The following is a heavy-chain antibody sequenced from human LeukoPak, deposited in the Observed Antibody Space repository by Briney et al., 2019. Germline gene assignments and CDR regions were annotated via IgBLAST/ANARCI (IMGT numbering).Heavy chain of an antibody. CDR1: GYTSTGYY. J-gene: IGHJ3*02. CDR3: ARQYYDILTGYEDAFDS. Sequence: ASVKVSCKPSGYTSTGYYMHWVRQAPGQGLEWMGWINPNSGGTNYAQKFQGRVTMTRDTSISTAYMELSRLISDDTAVYYCARQYYDILTGYEDAFDSWGQGTMVTVSS. V-gene: IGHV1-2*02. D-gene: IGHD3-9*01. CDR2: INPNSGGT.